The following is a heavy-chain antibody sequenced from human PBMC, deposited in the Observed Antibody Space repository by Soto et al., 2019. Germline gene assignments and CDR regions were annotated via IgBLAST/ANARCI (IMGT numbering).Heavy chain of an antibody. CDR1: GDTFSNYG. Sequence: SVKVSCKASGDTFSNYGITWVRQAPGQGLEWMGVIIPTFRTTNYAQRFQGRLTITADKSTTTVYLELSNLRCEDTAVYYCAKMRSRRRSNRVGCFDPWGQGTQVTVSS. D-gene: IGHD5-12*01. CDR3: AKMRSRRRSNRVGCFDP. J-gene: IGHJ5*02. V-gene: IGHV1-69*06. CDR2: IIPTFRTT.